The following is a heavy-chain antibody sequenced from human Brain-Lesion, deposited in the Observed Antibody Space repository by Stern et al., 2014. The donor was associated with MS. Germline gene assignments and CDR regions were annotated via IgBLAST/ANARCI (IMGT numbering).Heavy chain of an antibody. CDR1: GFIVSGNY. CDR3: ARNGGWYGSGYFDN. V-gene: IGHV3-66*02. D-gene: IGHD6-19*01. Sequence: EVQLLESVGDLVQPGGSLRLTCAASGFIVSGNYMSWVRQAPGKGLEWVSVIYSGGDTKYGDSVKGRFIISRDTSKNELYLQMNSLRPEDTAVYYCARNGGWYGSGYFDNWGLGTLVTVSS. CDR2: IYSGGDT. J-gene: IGHJ4*01.